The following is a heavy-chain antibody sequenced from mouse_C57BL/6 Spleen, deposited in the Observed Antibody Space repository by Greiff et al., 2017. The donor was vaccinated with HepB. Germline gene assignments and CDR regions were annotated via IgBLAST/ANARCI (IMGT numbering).Heavy chain of an antibody. CDR1: GFTFSSYG. CDR2: ISSGGSYT. D-gene: IGHD1-1*01. V-gene: IGHV5-6*01. Sequence: EVMLVESGGDLVKPGGSLKLSCAASGFTFSSYGMSWVRQTPDKRLEWVATISSGGSYTYYPDSVKGRFTISRDNAKNTLYLQMSSLKSEDTAMYYCARNPTYYGSSPPYYFDYWGQGTTLTVSS. CDR3: ARNPTYYGSSPPYYFDY. J-gene: IGHJ2*01.